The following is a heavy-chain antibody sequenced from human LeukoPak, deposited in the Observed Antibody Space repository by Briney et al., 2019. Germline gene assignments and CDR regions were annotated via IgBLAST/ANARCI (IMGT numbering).Heavy chain of an antibody. Sequence: PSETLSFTCAVYGESFSGSYWSWIRQPQGKGLEWIGEINHSGSTNFNPSLKSRVTISVDTSKNHFSLKLSSVTAADTAVYYCARDPGGIAARLLKFDPWGQGTLVTVSS. CDR1: GESFSGSY. J-gene: IGHJ5*02. CDR2: INHSGST. V-gene: IGHV4-34*01. D-gene: IGHD6-6*01. CDR3: ARDPGGIAARLLKFDP.